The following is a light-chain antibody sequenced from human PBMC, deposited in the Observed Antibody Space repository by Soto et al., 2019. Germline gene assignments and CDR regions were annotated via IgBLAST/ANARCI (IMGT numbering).Light chain of an antibody. CDR1: SSNFGTHNY. CDR3: CSYAGNYTFG. V-gene: IGLV2-11*01. CDR2: DVS. Sequence: QSALTQPRSVSGSPGQSVTISCTGTSSNFGTHNYVSWYQHHPGTAPKLMIFDVSKRPSGVPDRFSGSKSGNSASLTISGLQADDEADYYCCSYAGNYTFGFGTGTKLTGL. J-gene: IGLJ1*01.